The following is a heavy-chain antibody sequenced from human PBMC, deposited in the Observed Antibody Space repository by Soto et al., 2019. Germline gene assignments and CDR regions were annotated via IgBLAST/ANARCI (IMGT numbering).Heavy chain of an antibody. CDR1: GFTFSSYA. J-gene: IGHJ6*02. CDR3: AKWAVVTAATYYYYYGMDV. D-gene: IGHD2-2*01. Sequence: XVSLRLSFAASGFTFSSYAMSWVRQAPGKGLEWVSAISGSGGSTYYADSVKGRFTISRDNSKNTLYLQMNSLRAGDTAVYYCAKWAVVTAATYYYYYGMDVWGQGTTVTVSS. V-gene: IGHV3-23*01. CDR2: ISGSGGST.